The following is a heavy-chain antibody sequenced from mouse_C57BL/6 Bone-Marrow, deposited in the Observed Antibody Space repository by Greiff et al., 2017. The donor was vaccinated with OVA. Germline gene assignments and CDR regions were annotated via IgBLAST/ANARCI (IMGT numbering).Heavy chain of an antibody. J-gene: IGHJ2*01. Sequence: QQSCKASGYTFTSYWMHWVKQRPGRGLEWIGRIDPNSGGTKYNEKFKSKATLTVDKPSSTAYMQLSSLTSEDSAVYYCARSREGLDYWGQGTTLTVSS. CDR1: GYTFTSYW. CDR3: ARSREGLDY. D-gene: IGHD3-3*01. V-gene: IGHV1-72*01. CDR2: IDPNSGGT.